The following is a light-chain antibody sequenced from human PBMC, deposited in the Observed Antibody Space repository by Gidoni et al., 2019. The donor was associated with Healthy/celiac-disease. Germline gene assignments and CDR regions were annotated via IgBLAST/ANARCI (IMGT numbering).Light chain of an antibody. CDR3: QQRSNSLT. J-gene: IGKJ4*01. V-gene: IGKV3-11*01. CDR1: QSVSSH. Sequence: EIELTQSPATLSVSQGERATLSCRASQSVSSHLAWYQQKPGQAPRLLIYYASNRATGIPARFSGSGSGTDFTLTISSLEPLDFAVYYCQQRSNSLTFGGXTKVEIK. CDR2: YAS.